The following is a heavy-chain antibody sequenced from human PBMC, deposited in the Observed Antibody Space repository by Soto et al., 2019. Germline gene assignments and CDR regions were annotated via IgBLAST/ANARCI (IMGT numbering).Heavy chain of an antibody. CDR1: GFTFSSYA. CDR2: ISGSGNTS. CDR3: AKDRGRTWYEDY. V-gene: IGHV3-23*01. J-gene: IGHJ4*02. Sequence: EVQLLESGGGLVQPGGSLRLSCAASGFTFSSYATTWVRQAPGKGLEWVSAISGSGNTSYYADSVKGRFTISRDSSKKMLYLQMNSLRPEDTAVYYCAKDRGRTWYEDYWGQGTLVTVSS. D-gene: IGHD6-13*01.